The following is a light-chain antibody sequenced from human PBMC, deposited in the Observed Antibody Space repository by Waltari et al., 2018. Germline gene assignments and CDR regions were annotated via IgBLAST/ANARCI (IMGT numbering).Light chain of an antibody. CDR3: QESFTSPRT. J-gene: IGKJ1*01. Sequence: DIQMTQSPSSLPASLVDRVTITCRASQTIFMFLNWYQQRPGNAPNLLIYGASNLLSGVPSRFSCIGSVTDFTLTISSLQPDDVATDYCQESFTSPRTFVPGTKVEI. CDR1: QTIFMF. CDR2: GAS. V-gene: IGKV1-39*01.